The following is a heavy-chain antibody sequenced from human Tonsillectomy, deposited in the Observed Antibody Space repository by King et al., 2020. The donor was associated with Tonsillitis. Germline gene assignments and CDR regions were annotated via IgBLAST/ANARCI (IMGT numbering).Heavy chain of an antibody. D-gene: IGHD5-24*01. J-gene: IGHJ3*02. CDR2: IYPDDSDT. Sequence: VQLVESGAEVKKPGESLKISCKASGYSFTNYWTGWGRQMPGKGLEWMGIIYPDDSDTRYSPSFQGQVTISADKYITTAYLQWSSLKASDTAMYYCARGVEMATINAFNIWGQGTMVTVSS. CDR1: GYSFTNYW. V-gene: IGHV5-51*01. CDR3: ARGVEMATINAFNI.